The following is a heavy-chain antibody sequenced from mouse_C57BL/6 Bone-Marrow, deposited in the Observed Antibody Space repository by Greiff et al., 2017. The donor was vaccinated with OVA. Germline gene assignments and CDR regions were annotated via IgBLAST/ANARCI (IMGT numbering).Heavy chain of an antibody. V-gene: IGHV1-9*01. Sequence: VVEPGASVKLSCKATGYTFTGYWIEWVKQRPGHGLEWIGEILPGSGSTNYNEKFKGKATFTADTSSNTAYMQLSSLTTEDSAIYYCARGGYYLWWYFDVWGTGTTVTVSS. J-gene: IGHJ1*03. D-gene: IGHD2-3*01. CDR1: GYTFTGYW. CDR2: ILPGSGST. CDR3: ARGGYYLWWYFDV.